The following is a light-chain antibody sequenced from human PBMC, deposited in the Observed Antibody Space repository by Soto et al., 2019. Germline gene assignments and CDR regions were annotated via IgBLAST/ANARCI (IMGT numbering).Light chain of an antibody. Sequence: QSALTQPASVSGSPGQSITISCTGTSSDVGGYNYVSWYQQHPGKAPKLMIFDVSNRPSGVSNRFSGSKSGNTASLTISGLQAEDEADYYCSSYRSGSTRVFGTGTKLTVL. CDR3: SSYRSGSTRV. V-gene: IGLV2-14*01. CDR1: SSDVGGYNY. CDR2: DVS. J-gene: IGLJ1*01.